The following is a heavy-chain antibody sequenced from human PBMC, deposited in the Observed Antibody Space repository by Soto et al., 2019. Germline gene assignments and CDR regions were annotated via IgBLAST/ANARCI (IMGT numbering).Heavy chain of an antibody. D-gene: IGHD1-1*01. V-gene: IGHV1-18*01. CDR2: FKCYNGVT. J-gene: IGHJ4*02. Sequence: QGQLVQSGPEVKKPGALVKVSCKASGEISPRDGISWGRQAPGRGLEWLGWFKCYNGVTNHAQSLQGRVTLTTDASTITAYMEESSLRLEDTTVYYCEGDHGNCGTYDHWGQGTLVTVSS. CDR1: GEISPRDG. CDR3: EGDHGNCGTYDH.